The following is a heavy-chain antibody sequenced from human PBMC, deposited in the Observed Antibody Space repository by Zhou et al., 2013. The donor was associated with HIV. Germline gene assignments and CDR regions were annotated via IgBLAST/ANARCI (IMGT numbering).Heavy chain of an antibody. CDR2: ISDYNGNT. CDR1: GYSFTTYT. CDR3: AREGFDY. V-gene: IGHV1-18*01. J-gene: IGHJ4*02. Sequence: QVQLVQSGAEVKKPGASVKVSCKTSGYSFTTYTINWVRQAPGQGLEWVGWISDYNGNTNYAQKLQGRVTMTTDTSTNTAYMDLRRLRLDDTAVYFCAREGFDYWGRGTLVTVSS.